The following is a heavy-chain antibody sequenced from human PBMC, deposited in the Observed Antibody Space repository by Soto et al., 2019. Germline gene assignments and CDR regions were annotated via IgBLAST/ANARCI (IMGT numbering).Heavy chain of an antibody. CDR1: GFTFSGSG. J-gene: IGHJ4*02. Sequence: GGSLRLSCAASGFTFSGSGLHWVRQACGKGLEWVGRSKSKDNNYATAYAASVKGRFTISRDESKNTAFLQMNGLKTEDTAVYYCTTNEHWGQGTLVTVSS. V-gene: IGHV3-73*01. CDR2: SKSKDNNYAT. CDR3: TTNEH.